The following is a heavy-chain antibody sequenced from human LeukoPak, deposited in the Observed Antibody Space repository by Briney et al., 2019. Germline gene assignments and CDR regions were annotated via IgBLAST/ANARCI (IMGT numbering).Heavy chain of an antibody. CDR3: ARFRRGLRSFDY. CDR1: GDSISGYY. D-gene: IGHD5-12*01. CDR2: IYYSGST. J-gene: IGHJ4*02. Sequence: SETLSLTCTVSGDSISGYYWSWIRQPPGKGLEWIGYIYYSGSTNYNPSLKSRVTISEDTSKNQFSLKLSSVTAADTAVYYCARFRRGLRSFDYWGQGTLVTVSS. V-gene: IGHV4-59*12.